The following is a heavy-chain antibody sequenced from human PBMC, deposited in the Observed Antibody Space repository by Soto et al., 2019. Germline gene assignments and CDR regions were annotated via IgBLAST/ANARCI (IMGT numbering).Heavy chain of an antibody. Sequence: GGSLRLSYAIFESTFSRDLMNWVRQAPVKGLEKVAVISYDGRNKNYADSVKGRFTISRDNSKNTLYLQMNSLRAEDTAVYYCAKDRGVEVTTRFFDYWGQGTLVTVSS. CDR3: AKDRGVEVTTRFFDY. CDR2: ISYDGRNK. CDR1: ESTFSRDL. J-gene: IGHJ4*02. V-gene: IGHV3-30*18. D-gene: IGHD4-17*01.